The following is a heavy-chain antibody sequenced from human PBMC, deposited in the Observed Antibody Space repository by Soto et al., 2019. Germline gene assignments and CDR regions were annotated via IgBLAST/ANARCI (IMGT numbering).Heavy chain of an antibody. CDR2: IHHSGTT. CDR3: VRGRRGDP. J-gene: IGHJ5*02. CDR1: GGSFTAYY. V-gene: IGHV4-34*01. D-gene: IGHD3-10*01. Sequence: SETLSLTFAVSGGSFTAYYWSWIRQSPDMRLEWIGEIHHSGTTTYNPSVESRVTISVDTSKRQFSLKLTSVTAADTGIYYCVRGRRGDPWGQGTLVTVSS.